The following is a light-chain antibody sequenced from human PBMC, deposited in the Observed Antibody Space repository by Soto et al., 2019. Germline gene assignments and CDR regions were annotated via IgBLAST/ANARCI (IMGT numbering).Light chain of an antibody. V-gene: IGLV2-8*01. CDR2: EVN. CDR3: SSYAGSRIVV. J-gene: IGLJ2*01. CDR1: SSDVGGYNY. Sequence: QSALTQPPSASGSPGQSVTISCTGTSSDVGGYNYVSWYQQHPGKAPKLMISEVNKRPSGVPDRVSGSKSGNTASLTVSGLQAEDEAEYYCSSYAGSRIVVFGGGTKHTVL.